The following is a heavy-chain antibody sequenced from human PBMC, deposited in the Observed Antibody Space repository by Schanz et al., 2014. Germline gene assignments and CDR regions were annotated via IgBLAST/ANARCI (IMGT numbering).Heavy chain of an antibody. CDR3: ARAPPLVRGIAGWFGP. CDR2: IGGDASRT. D-gene: IGHD3-10*01. CDR1: GFNLITFA. V-gene: IGHV3-23*04. Sequence: EVHLVESGGGLVQPGGSLRLSCAASGFNLITFAMSWVRQAPGKGPEWVSAIGGDASRTYYADSVKGRFTISRDNSKSPLYPQMNSRRADDTAVYYCARAPPLVRGIAGWFGPWGQGSLVTVSS. J-gene: IGHJ5*02.